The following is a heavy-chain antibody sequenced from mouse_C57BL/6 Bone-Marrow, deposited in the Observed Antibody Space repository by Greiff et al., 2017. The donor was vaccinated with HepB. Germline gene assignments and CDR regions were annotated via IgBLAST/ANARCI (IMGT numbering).Heavy chain of an antibody. V-gene: IGHV1-85*01. D-gene: IGHD2-1*01. CDR1: GYTFTSYD. Sequence: VQLQQSGPELVKPGASVKLSCKASGYTFTSYDINWVNQRPGQGLEWIGWIYPRDGSTKYNEKFKGKATLTVDTSSSTTYMELPSLTSEDSAVYFCATFYYVNYNDYWGQVTTLTFSS. CDR2: IYPRDGST. CDR3: ATFYYVNYNDY. J-gene: IGHJ2*01.